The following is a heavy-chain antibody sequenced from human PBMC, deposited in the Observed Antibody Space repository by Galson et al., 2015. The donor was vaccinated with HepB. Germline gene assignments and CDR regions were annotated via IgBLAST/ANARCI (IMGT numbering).Heavy chain of an antibody. CDR3: ARGGSHWSLYYFDY. J-gene: IGHJ4*02. CDR1: GLTFSSYG. CDR2: VSSASSTL. Sequence: SLRLSCAASGLTFSSYGMNWVRQAPGKGLEWVSFVSSASSTLYYADSVKGRFTISRDNAKNSLYLQMNSLRAEDTAVYYCARGGSHWSLYYFDYWGQGTLVTVSS. D-gene: IGHD2-15*01. V-gene: IGHV3-48*01.